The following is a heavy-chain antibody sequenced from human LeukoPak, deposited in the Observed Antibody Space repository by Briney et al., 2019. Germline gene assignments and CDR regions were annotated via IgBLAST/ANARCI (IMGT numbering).Heavy chain of an antibody. CDR3: ARGLRRSYGSGSYLYDY. J-gene: IGHJ4*02. D-gene: IGHD3-10*01. CDR1: GYTFTSYA. Sequence: ASVKVACKASGYTFTSYAMHWVRQAPAQSLEWMGWINAGNGNTKDSQKFQGRVTITRDTSASTAYMELSSLRSEDTAVYHCARGLRRSYGSGSYLYDYWGQGTLVTVSS. V-gene: IGHV1-3*01. CDR2: INAGNGNT.